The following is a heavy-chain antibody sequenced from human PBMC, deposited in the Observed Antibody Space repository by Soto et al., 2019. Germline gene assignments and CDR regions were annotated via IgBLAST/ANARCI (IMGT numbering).Heavy chain of an antibody. Sequence: QVQLQQWGAGLLKPSETLSLTCAVYGGSFSGYYWSWIRQPPGKGLEWIGEINHSGSTNYNPSLKSRVTISVDTSKNQFSLKLSSVTAADTAVYYCTRRLLWFGAPYDLWGRGTLVTVSS. CDR2: INHSGST. CDR1: GGSFSGYY. CDR3: TRRLLWFGAPYDL. V-gene: IGHV4-34*01. J-gene: IGHJ2*01. D-gene: IGHD3-10*01.